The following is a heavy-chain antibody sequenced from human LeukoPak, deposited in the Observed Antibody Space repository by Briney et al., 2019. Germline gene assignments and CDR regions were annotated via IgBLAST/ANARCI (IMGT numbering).Heavy chain of an antibody. J-gene: IGHJ4*02. Sequence: GSLRLSCAASGFTFSSYAMSWVRQAPGKGLEWVSGISGSGDSTYYADSVKGRFTISRDNSKNTLYLQMNSLRAEDTAVYYCAKTYRYCSSTSCYNYWGQGTLVTVSS. CDR3: AKTYRYCSSTSCYNY. CDR2: ISGSGDST. D-gene: IGHD2-2*02. CDR1: GFTFSSYA. V-gene: IGHV3-23*01.